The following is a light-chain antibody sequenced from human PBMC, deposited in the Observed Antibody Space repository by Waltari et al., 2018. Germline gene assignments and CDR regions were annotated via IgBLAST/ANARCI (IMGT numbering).Light chain of an antibody. V-gene: IGKV3-20*01. J-gene: IGKJ1*01. CDR2: DAS. CDR3: QKYGSLPAT. CDR1: QSISRY. Sequence: VVTQSPLSLPVTLGQPASIACRASQSISRYLAWYQHKPGQAPRLLIYDASSRATGIPDRFSGSGSGTDFSLTISRLEPEDFAVYYCQKYGSLPATFGQGTKVEIK.